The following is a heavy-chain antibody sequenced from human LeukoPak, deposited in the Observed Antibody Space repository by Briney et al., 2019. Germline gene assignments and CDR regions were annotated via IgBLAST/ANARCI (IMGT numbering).Heavy chain of an antibody. D-gene: IGHD3-10*01. CDR3: AGLKRITMVRGVIAWYFDL. Sequence: NSGGSLRLSCAASGFTFSDYYMSWIRQAPGKGLEWVSYISSSGSTIYYADSVKGRFTISRDNAKNSLYLQMNSLRAEDTAVYYCAGLKRITMVRGVIAWYFDLWGRGTLVTVSS. V-gene: IGHV3-11*01. CDR1: GFTFSDYY. J-gene: IGHJ2*01. CDR2: ISSSGSTI.